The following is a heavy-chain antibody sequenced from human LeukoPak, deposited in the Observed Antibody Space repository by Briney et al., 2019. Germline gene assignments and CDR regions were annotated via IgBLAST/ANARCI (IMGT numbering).Heavy chain of an antibody. CDR2: INPNSGGT. CDR1: GCTFSSYA. J-gene: IGHJ4*02. CDR3: ARVGQPLYY. V-gene: IGHV1-18*01. Sequence: ASVKVSCKASGCTFSSYAISWVRQAPGQGLEWMGWINPNSGGTNYAQKLQGRVTMTTDTSTSTAYMELRSVRSDDTAVYYCARVGQPLYYWGQGTLVTVSS. D-gene: IGHD3-10*01.